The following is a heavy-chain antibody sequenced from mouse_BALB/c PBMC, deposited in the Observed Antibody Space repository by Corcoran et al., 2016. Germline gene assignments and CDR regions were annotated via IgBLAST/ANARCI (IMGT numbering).Heavy chain of an antibody. V-gene: IGHV14-3*02. CDR1: GFNIKDTY. Sequence: EVQLQQSGAELVKPGASVKLSCTASGFNIKDTYMHWVKQRPEQGLVWIGRIDPANGNTKYDPKFQGKATITADTSPNTADLQLSSLTSEDTAVYYCARWDWYFDVWGAGTTVTVSS. CDR3: ARWDWYFDV. CDR2: IDPANGNT. J-gene: IGHJ1*01.